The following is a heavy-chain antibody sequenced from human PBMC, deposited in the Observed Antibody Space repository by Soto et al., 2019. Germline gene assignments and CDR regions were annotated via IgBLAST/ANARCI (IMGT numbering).Heavy chain of an antibody. V-gene: IGHV1-2*02. Sequence: QVQLVQSGAEMKKPGASVRDSCKASGYTFTDYYMHWVRQAPGQGLECMGWINPNNGDTNYAQKFQGRVTMTRDTSSSTAYVEVSRLRSDDTALYYCVRSVSFITPRPDYWGQGTLVTVSS. CDR3: VRSVSFITPRPDY. D-gene: IGHD3-10*01. CDR1: GYTFTDYY. J-gene: IGHJ4*02. CDR2: INPNNGDT.